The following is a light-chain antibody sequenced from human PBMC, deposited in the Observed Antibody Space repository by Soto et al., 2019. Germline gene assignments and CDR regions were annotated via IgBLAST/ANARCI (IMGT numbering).Light chain of an antibody. J-gene: IGKJ2*02. CDR2: DAS. CDR1: QSVSSY. V-gene: IGKV3-11*01. CDR3: QQRSNWPLGT. Sequence: EIVLTQSPATLSLSPGERATLSCRASQSVSSYLAWYQQKPGQAPRLLIYDASNRATGIPARFSGSGSGKDFTLTISSLEPEEFAFYYCQQRSNWPLGTFGQGTKLEIK.